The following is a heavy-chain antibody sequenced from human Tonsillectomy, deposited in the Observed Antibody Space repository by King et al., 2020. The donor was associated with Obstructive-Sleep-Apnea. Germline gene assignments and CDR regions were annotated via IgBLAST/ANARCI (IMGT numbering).Heavy chain of an antibody. D-gene: IGHD1-26*01. J-gene: IGHJ4*02. CDR1: GFTFSRYV. CDR3: ARDPSYNGRVNYFDY. CDR2: ISYDGSYK. V-gene: IGHV3-30*03. Sequence: QLVQSGGGGVQPGRSLRLSCAASGFTFSRYVMHWVRQAPGKGLEWVAVISYDGSYKYSTDSMKGRFTISRDNFKNTLYLQMNSLRAEDTAVYYCARDPSYNGRVNYFDYWGQGTLVTVSS.